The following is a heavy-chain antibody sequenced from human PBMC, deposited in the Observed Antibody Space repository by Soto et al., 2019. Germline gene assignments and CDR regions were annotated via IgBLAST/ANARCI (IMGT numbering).Heavy chain of an antibody. V-gene: IGHV4-30-4*01. CDR2: IYYSGST. D-gene: IGHD4-17*01. J-gene: IGHJ4*02. CDR1: GGSISSGDYY. CDR3: AREILYGDYPALDY. Sequence: QVQLQESGPGLVKPSQTLSLTCTVSGGSISSGDYYWSWIRQPPGKGLESVGYIYYSGSTFYSPSLKSRVTISIDTSKNHFSLRLSSVNAADTAVYYCAREILYGDYPALDYWGQGTLVTVSS.